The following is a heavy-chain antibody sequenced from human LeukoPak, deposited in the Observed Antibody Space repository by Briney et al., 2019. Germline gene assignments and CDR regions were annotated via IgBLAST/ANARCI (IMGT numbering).Heavy chain of an antibody. CDR1: GGSISSSSYY. CDR3: AVEFFGYGSGSYFDY. V-gene: IGHV4-39*01. J-gene: IGHJ4*02. CDR2: IYSGST. D-gene: IGHD3-10*01. Sequence: SETLSLTCTVSGGSISSSSYYWGCIRQPPGKGLEWIGSIYSGSTYYNPSLKSRVTISVDTSKNQFSLKLSSVTAADTAVYYCAVEFFGYGSGSYFDYSGQGTLVTVSS.